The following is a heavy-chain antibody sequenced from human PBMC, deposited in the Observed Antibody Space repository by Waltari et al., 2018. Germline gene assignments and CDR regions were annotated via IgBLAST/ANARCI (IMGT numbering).Heavy chain of an antibody. V-gene: IGHV4-34*01. CDR2: INHSGST. D-gene: IGHD3-22*01. CDR1: GGSFSGYY. J-gene: IGHJ4*02. Sequence: QVQLQQWGAGLLKPSETLSLTCAVYGGSFSGYYWSWIRQPPGKGLEWIGEINHSGSTNYNPSLKSRVTISVDTSKNQFSLKLSSVTAADTAVYYCARVAGYYYDSSGYRYWGQGTLVTVSS. CDR3: ARVAGYYYDSSGYRY.